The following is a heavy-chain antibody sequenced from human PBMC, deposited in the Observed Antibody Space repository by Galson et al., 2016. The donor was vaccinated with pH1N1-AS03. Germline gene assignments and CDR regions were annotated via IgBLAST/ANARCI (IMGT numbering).Heavy chain of an antibody. D-gene: IGHD6-13*01. V-gene: IGHV1-69-2*01. J-gene: IGHJ5*02. Sequence: VKVSCKVSGYTFTDYNMHWVQQAPGKGLEWMGLVDPDTSKTKYAEKFQGRVTITADTSRDTAYMDLSGLRSADTAIYYCATDGPRGSLSPWGQGTLVTVSS. CDR2: VDPDTSKT. CDR1: GYTFTDYN. CDR3: ATDGPRGSLSP.